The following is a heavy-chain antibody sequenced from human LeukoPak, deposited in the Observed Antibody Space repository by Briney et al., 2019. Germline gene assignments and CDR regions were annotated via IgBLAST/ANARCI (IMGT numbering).Heavy chain of an antibody. D-gene: IGHD6-19*01. J-gene: IGHJ4*02. V-gene: IGHV4-39*01. CDR3: ARFSGYSSGWLRTFYFDY. CDR1: GGSISSSSYY. Sequence: SETLSLTCTVSGGSISSSSYYWGWIRQPPGKGQEWIGSIYYSGSTYYNPSLKSRVTISVDTSKNQFSLKLSSVTAADTAVYYCARFSGYSSGWLRTFYFDYWGQGTLVTVSS. CDR2: IYYSGST.